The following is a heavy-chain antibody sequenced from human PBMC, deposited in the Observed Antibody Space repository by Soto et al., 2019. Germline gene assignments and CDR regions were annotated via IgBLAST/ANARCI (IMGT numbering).Heavy chain of an antibody. CDR2: IYHSGST. CDR3: ARAKVVAIDY. V-gene: IGHV4-4*02. CDR1: GASISTNNW. Sequence: SETLSLTCAVSGASISTNNWWTWVRQPPGKGLEWIGEIYHSGSTYYNPSLKSRVTISVDRSKNQFSLKLSSVTAADTAVYYWARAKVVAIDYWGQGTLVSVSS. D-gene: IGHD2-15*01. J-gene: IGHJ4*02.